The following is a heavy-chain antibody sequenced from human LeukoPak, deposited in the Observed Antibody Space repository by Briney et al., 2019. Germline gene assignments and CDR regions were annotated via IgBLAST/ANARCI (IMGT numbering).Heavy chain of an antibody. CDR2: IIPIFGTA. Sequence: SVKVSCKASGGTFSSYAISWVRQAPGQGLEWMGGIIPIFGTANYAQKFQGRVTITTDESTSTAYMELSNLRYEDTAVFYCTTDRPRRSSSWFRGDDYYNMAVWAKGPRSPSP. CDR3: TTDRPRRSSSWFRGDDYYNMAV. J-gene: IGHJ6*03. CDR1: GGTFSSYA. D-gene: IGHD6-13*01. V-gene: IGHV1-69*05.